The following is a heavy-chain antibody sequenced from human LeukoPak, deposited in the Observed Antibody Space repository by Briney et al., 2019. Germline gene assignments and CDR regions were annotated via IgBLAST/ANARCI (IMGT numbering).Heavy chain of an antibody. CDR1: GFSFKDYA. CDR2: ISWNGGST. CDR3: AKHLRATNTFTFFGLDV. J-gene: IGHJ6*02. D-gene: IGHD1-26*01. Sequence: GGSLRLSCAATGFSFKDYAMHWVRQIPGKGLEWVSAISWNGGSTAYADSVKGRFTISRDNAKNSLFLQLSNLRPEDTALYYCAKHLRATNTFTFFGLDVWGQGTTATVSS. V-gene: IGHV3-9*01.